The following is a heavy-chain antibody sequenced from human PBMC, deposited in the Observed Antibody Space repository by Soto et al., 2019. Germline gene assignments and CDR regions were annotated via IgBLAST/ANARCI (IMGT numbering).Heavy chain of an antibody. Sequence: EVQLLESGGGLVQPGGSLRLSCAASEFSFGGYAISWVRLAPGKGLEWVSGISGSGSTAFYADSVRGRFTISRDNSKNTLSLQMNSLRAEDTAVYYCAQGARGYSPAAMDVWGQGTTVTVYS. D-gene: IGHD5-18*01. V-gene: IGHV3-23*01. CDR1: EFSFGGYA. J-gene: IGHJ6*02. CDR3: AQGARGYSPAAMDV. CDR2: ISGSGSTA.